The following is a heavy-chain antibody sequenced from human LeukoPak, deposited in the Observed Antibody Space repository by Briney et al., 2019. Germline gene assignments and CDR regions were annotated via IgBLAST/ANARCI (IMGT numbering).Heavy chain of an antibody. CDR3: ARDPSRGYSYGYGDY. Sequence: PGGSLRLSCAASGFSFSTYWMNWVRQPPGKGLEWVANIMGDGREKYYVDSVKGRFTISRDNAKNSLYLQMNSLRAEDTAVYYCARDPSRGYSYGYGDYWGQGSLVIVSS. J-gene: IGHJ4*02. D-gene: IGHD5-18*01. CDR1: GFSFSTYW. V-gene: IGHV3-7*01. CDR2: IMGDGREK.